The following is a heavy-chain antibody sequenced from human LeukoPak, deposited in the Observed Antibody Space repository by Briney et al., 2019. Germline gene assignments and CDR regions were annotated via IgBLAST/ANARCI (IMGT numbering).Heavy chain of an antibody. CDR1: GFTFSSYA. D-gene: IGHD3-22*01. CDR3: ARDQGVPDSSGYTNWFDP. J-gene: IGHJ5*02. Sequence: PGGSLRLSCAASGFTFSSYAMHWVRQAPGKGLEWVSSISSSSSYIYYADSVKGRLTISRDNAKNSLYLQMNSLRAEDTAVYYCARDQGVPDSSGYTNWFDPWGQGTLVTVSS. V-gene: IGHV3-21*01. CDR2: ISSSSSYI.